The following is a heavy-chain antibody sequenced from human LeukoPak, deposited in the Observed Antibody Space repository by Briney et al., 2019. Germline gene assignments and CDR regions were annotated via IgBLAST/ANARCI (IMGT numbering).Heavy chain of an antibody. D-gene: IGHD3-3*01. CDR2: INPNSGGT. Sequence: VASVKVSCKASGYTFTGYYMHWVRQAPGQGLELMEWINPNSGGTNYAQKFQGRVTMTRDTSISTAYMELSRLRSDDTAVYYCARGSKSITIFGVVNRGPFNYWGQGTLVTVSS. J-gene: IGHJ4*02. V-gene: IGHV1-2*02. CDR1: GYTFTGYY. CDR3: ARGSKSITIFGVVNRGPFNY.